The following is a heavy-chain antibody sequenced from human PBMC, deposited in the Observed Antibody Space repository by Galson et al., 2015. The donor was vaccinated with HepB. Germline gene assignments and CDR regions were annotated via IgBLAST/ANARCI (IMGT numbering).Heavy chain of an antibody. CDR1: GFTFSSYA. J-gene: IGHJ4*02. Sequence: SLRLSCAASGFTFSSYAMTWVRQAPGRGLEWVALISSDYTSKFYADSVKGRLSISRDNSKDTVYLQMNSLRDEDTAVYYCASDCDGSGSFYNMLGYWGQGTMVTVSS. D-gene: IGHD3-10*01. CDR3: ASDCDGSGSFYNMLGY. CDR2: ISSDYTSK. V-gene: IGHV3-30*07.